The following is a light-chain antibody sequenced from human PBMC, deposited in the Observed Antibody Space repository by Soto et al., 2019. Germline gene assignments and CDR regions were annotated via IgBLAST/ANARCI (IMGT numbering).Light chain of an antibody. CDR1: QTISSW. V-gene: IGKV1-5*03. CDR3: QQSYSTLWT. J-gene: IGKJ1*01. Sequence: DIQLTQSPSFLSASVGDRGTITCRASQTISSWLAWYQQKPGKAPNLLIYKASTLKSGVPSRFSGSGSGTEFTLTISSLQPEDFATYYCQQSYSTLWTFGQGTKV. CDR2: KAS.